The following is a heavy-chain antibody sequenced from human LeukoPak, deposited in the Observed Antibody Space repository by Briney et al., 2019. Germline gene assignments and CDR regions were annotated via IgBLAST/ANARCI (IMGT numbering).Heavy chain of an antibody. J-gene: IGHJ4*02. CDR2: ISGSGGST. CDR3: AKDGRGSSSGSPYHFDY. V-gene: IGHV3-23*01. CDR1: GFTFSSYA. Sequence: GGSLRLSCAASGFTFSSYAMSWVRQAPGKGLEWVSAISGSGGSTYYADSVKGRFTISRDNSKNTLYLQMNSLRAEDTAVYYCAKDGRGSSSGSPYHFDYWGQGTLVTVSS. D-gene: IGHD3-22*01.